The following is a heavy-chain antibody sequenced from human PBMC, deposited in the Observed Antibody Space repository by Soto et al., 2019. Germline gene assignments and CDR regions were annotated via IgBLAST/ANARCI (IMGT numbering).Heavy chain of an antibody. V-gene: IGHV1-2*04. D-gene: IGHD5-12*01. CDR2: IIPNSGGT. J-gene: IGHJ3*02. CDR3: ARDYGGYDYPSSAFDI. CDR1: GGTFSSYA. Sequence: GASVKVSCKASGGTFSSYAISWVRQAPGQGLEWMGGIIPNSGGTNYAQKFQGWVTMTRDTSISTAYMELSRLRSDDTAVYYCARDYGGYDYPSSAFDIWGQGTMVTVSS.